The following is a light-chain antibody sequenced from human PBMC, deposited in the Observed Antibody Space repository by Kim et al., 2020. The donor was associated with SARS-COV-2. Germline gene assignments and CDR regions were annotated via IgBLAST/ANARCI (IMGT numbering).Light chain of an antibody. V-gene: IGKV4-1*01. J-gene: IGKJ5*01. CDR3: QQYYSTPLT. CDR2: WAS. CDR1: QSVLTSSNNKNY. Sequence: APINCKPSQSVLTSSNNKNYLAWYQQKPGQPPKLLIYWASTRESGVPDRFSGSGSGTDFTLTISSLQAEDVAVYYCQQYYSTPLTFGQGTRLEIK.